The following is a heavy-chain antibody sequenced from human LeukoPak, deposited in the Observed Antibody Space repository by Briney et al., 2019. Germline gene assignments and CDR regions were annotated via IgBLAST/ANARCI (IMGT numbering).Heavy chain of an antibody. J-gene: IGHJ3*02. V-gene: IGHV4-61*02. CDR2: IYTSGST. CDR3: ARDSSSGWYPIGAFDI. Sequence: PSQTLSLTCTVSGGSISSGGYYWSWIRQPAGKGLEWIGRIYTSGSTNYNPSLKSRVTMSVDTSKNQFSLKLSSVTAADTAVYYCARDSSSGWYPIGAFDIWGQGTMVTVSS. D-gene: IGHD6-19*01. CDR1: GGSISSGGYY.